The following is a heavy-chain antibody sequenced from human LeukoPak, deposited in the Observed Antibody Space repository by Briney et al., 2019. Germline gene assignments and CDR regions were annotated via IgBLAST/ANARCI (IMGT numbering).Heavy chain of an antibody. V-gene: IGHV3-23*01. CDR3: AKRGNPTVGHHYLDV. CDR2: ITTSGGST. J-gene: IGHJ6*03. Sequence: GSLRLSCAASGFTVSSNYMSWVRQAPGKGLEWVSSITTSGGSTFYADSVMGRLTISRDNSRNTLYLQMNSLSAEDTAIYYCAKRGNPTVGHHYLDVWGKGTTVSVSS. D-gene: IGHD1-1*01. CDR1: GFTVSSNY.